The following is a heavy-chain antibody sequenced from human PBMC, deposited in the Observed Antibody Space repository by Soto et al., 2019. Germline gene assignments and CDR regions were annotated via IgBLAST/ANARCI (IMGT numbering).Heavy chain of an antibody. V-gene: IGHV4-34*01. CDR1: GVSFSGYY. CDR2: IGHSGSA. J-gene: IGHJ6*02. CDR3: ARGGNCIVSSCPLGSHYGMDV. D-gene: IGHD2-15*01. Sequence: SETLSLTCGGYGVSFSGYYWTLIRQPPGKGLEWVGEIGHSGSATYSPSLKSRVTISVDTSNNQFSLRLSSVTAADTAVYYCARGGNCIVSSCPLGSHYGMDVWGQGTTVTVSS.